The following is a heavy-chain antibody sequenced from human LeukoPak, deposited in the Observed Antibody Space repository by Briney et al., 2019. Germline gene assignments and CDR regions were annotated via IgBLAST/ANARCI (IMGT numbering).Heavy chain of an antibody. D-gene: IGHD2-8*02. CDR1: SGSLNNKW. V-gene: IGHV4-4*02. Sequence: SETLSLTCTVSSGSLNNKWWSWVRQPPGKGLEWIGESDHSGGTKYIPSLKCRVTISVDRSKNQFSLKMTSVTAEDTAIYYCARGDWWSFDLWGQGTLVTVSS. CDR2: SDHSGGT. CDR3: ARGDWWSFDL. J-gene: IGHJ4*02.